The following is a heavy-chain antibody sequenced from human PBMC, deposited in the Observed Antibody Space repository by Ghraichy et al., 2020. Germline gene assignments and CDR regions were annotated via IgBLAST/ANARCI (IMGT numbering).Heavy chain of an antibody. CDR2: IIPVFGTA. J-gene: IGHJ3*02. CDR1: GGTFSNYA. D-gene: IGHD1-26*01. Sequence: SVKVSCKASGGTFSNYAITWVRQAPGQGLELMGRIIPVFGTATYAQNFQGRVTITADESTTTASMELNSLTSEDTAIYYCATRRLYYPHSGMFWRTGAFDIWGQGTMVIVSS. V-gene: IGHV1-69*13. CDR3: ATRRLYYPHSGMFWRTGAFDI.